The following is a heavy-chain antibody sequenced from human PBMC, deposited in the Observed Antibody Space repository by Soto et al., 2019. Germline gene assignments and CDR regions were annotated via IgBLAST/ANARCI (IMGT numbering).Heavy chain of an antibody. CDR1: GFTVSSFD. D-gene: IGHD6-6*01. J-gene: IGHJ4*02. V-gene: IGHV3-48*03. CDR3: ARDSRGGAARRPTFYY. CDR2: IGRSGETI. Sequence: GGSLRLSCVGSGFTVSSFDMNWVRQTPGKGLEWLSYIGRSGETIYYADSVKGRFTISRDNAKSSLFLQMNGLRDEDTGIYYCARDSRGGAARRPTFYYWGRGTLVTVSS.